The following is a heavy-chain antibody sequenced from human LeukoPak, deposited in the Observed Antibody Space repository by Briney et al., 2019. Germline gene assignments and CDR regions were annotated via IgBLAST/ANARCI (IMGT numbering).Heavy chain of an antibody. J-gene: IGHJ4*02. Sequence: VGALRLSCAASGFTFSSYGMHWVRQAPGKGLEWVAVISYDGSNKYYADSVKGRFTISRDNSKNTLYLQMNSLRAEDTAVYYCAKDSSGWYKTQFDYWGQGTLVTVSS. CDR1: GFTFSSYG. V-gene: IGHV3-30*18. D-gene: IGHD6-19*01. CDR3: AKDSSGWYKTQFDY. CDR2: ISYDGSNK.